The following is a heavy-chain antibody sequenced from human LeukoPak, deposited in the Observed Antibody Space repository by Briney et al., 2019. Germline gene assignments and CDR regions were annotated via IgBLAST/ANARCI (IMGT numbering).Heavy chain of an antibody. CDR2: IYYSGST. D-gene: IGHD3-22*01. Sequence: PSETLSLTCTVSGGSMSSYYWSWIRQPPGKGLEWIGNIYYSGSTNYNPSLKSRVTMSVDTSKNQFSLKLSSVTAADTAVYYCARAGTPITMIVVESNWFDPWGQGTLSPSPQ. J-gene: IGHJ5*02. V-gene: IGHV4-59*01. CDR1: GGSMSSYY. CDR3: ARAGTPITMIVVESNWFDP.